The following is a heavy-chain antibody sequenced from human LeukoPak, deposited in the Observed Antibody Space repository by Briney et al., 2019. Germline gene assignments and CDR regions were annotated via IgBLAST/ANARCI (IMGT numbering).Heavy chain of an antibody. CDR1: GFTFNTYS. V-gene: IGHV3-21*01. CDR2: IISSSTYI. CDR3: ARRNAVVGDAFDI. Sequence: PGGSLRLSCAASGFTFNTYSMNWVRQAPGKGLEWVSSIISSSTYIHYADSVKGRFTISRDNAKNSLYLQMNSLRGEVTAVYYCARRNAVVGDAFDIWGPGTMVTVSS. D-gene: IGHD2-15*01. J-gene: IGHJ3*02.